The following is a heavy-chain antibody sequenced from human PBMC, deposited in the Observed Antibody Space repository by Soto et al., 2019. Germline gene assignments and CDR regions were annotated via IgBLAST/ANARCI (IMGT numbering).Heavy chain of an antibody. CDR2: INAGNGNT. V-gene: IGHV1-3*01. J-gene: IGHJ4*02. CDR3: ARDPDYGDATVGDY. Sequence: QVQLVQSGAEVKKPGASVKVSCKASGYTFTSYAMHWVRQAPGQRLEWMGWINAGNGNTKYSQKFQGRVTITRDTSASTAYMELSSLRSEDTAVYYCARDPDYGDATVGDYWGQGTLVTVSS. D-gene: IGHD4-17*01. CDR1: GYTFTSYA.